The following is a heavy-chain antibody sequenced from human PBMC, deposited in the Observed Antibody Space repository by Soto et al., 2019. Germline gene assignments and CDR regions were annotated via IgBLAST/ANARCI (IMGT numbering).Heavy chain of an antibody. V-gene: IGHV3-30*18. J-gene: IGHJ6*02. Sequence: QVQLVESGGGVVQPGRSLRLSCAASGFTFRSYGIHWVRQAPGKGLEWVAVISYDGNNKYYADSVMGRFTISRDNSKNTLYLQMNSLRPEDTAVCYCAKDRGEDIVVVVAAGYYFGMDVWGQGTTVTVSS. CDR3: AKDRGEDIVVVVAAGYYFGMDV. D-gene: IGHD2-15*01. CDR2: ISYDGNNK. CDR1: GFTFRSYG.